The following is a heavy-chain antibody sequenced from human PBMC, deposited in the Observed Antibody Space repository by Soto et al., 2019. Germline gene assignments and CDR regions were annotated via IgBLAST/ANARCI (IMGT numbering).Heavy chain of an antibody. V-gene: IGHV4-34*01. CDR2: INHSGST. Sequence: QVQLQQWGAGLLKPSETLSLTCAVYGGSFSGYYWSWIRQPPGKGLEWIGEINHSGSTNYNPSLKCRVTISVDTSKNQFSLKLSSLTAADTAVYYGARRGSSPRRSRYFDYWGQGTLVTVSS. CDR3: ARRGSSPRRSRYFDY. D-gene: IGHD3-10*01. CDR1: GGSFSGYY. J-gene: IGHJ4*02.